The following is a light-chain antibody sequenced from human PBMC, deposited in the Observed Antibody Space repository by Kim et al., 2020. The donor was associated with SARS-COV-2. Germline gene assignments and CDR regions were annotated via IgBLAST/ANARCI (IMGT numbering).Light chain of an antibody. CDR1: NIGSKS. V-gene: IGLV3-21*04. J-gene: IGLJ1*01. CDR2: YDS. CDR3: QVWDSSSDHPYV. Sequence: PGKSARITCGGNNIGSKSVHWYQQKPGQAPVLVIYYDSDRPSGIPERFSGSNSGNTATLTISRVEAGDEADYYCQVWDSSSDHPYVFGTGTKVTVL.